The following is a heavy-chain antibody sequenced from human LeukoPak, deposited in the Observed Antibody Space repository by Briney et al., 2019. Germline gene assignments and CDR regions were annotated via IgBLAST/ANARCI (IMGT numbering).Heavy chain of an antibody. D-gene: IGHD5-12*01. CDR1: GGSISSSSYY. CDR2: IYYSGST. CDR3: ARHAFSLRVATILY. J-gene: IGHJ4*02. Sequence: PSETLSLTCTVSGGSISSSSYYWGWIRQPPGKGLEWIGSIYYSGSTYYNPSLKSRVTISVDTSKNQFSLKLSSVTAADTAVYYCARHAFSLRVATILYWGQGTLVTVSS. V-gene: IGHV4-39*01.